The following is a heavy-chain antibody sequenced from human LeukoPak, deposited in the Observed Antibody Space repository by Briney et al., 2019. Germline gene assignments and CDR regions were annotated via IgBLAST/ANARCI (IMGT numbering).Heavy chain of an antibody. CDR1: GFTVSTSV. CDR2: ISFDGTTK. Sequence: GGSLRLSCAASGFTVSTSVMHWVRQAPGKGLDWAAIISFDGTTKYYADSVKGRFTISRDNSKKTLFLQMDSLRVEDTAVYYCVKGKDLYGALDIWGQGTMVTVSS. V-gene: IGHV3-30*18. CDR3: VKGKDLYGALDI. J-gene: IGHJ3*02. D-gene: IGHD3-16*01.